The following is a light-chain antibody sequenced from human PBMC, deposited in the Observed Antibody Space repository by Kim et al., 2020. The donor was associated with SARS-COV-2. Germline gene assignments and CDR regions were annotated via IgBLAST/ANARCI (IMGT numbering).Light chain of an antibody. J-gene: IGLJ2*01. V-gene: IGLV3-19*01. CDR2: GRN. CDR3: NSRDSSGNHVI. Sequence: SSELTQDPAVSVALGQTVRITCQGDSLRSSYATWYQQRPGQAPILVIYGRNKRPSGIPDRFSASTSGNTASLTITGAQAEDEADYYFNSRDSSGNHVIFGGGTQLTVL. CDR1: SLRSSY.